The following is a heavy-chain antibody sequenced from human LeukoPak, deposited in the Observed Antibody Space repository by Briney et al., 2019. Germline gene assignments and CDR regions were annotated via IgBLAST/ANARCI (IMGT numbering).Heavy chain of an antibody. CDR3: ARAYFTFDY. CDR2: ISYDGSNK. D-gene: IGHD2/OR15-2a*01. J-gene: IGHJ4*02. Sequence: GGPLRLSCAASGFTFSSYAMHWVRQAPGKGLEWVAVISYDGSNKYYADSVKGRFTISRDNSKNTLYLQMNSLRAEDTAVYYCARAYFTFDYWGQGTLVTVSS. CDR1: GFTFSSYA. V-gene: IGHV3-30-3*01.